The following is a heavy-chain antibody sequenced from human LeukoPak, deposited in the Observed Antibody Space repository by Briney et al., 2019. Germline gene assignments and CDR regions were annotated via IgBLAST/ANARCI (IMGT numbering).Heavy chain of an antibody. CDR3: ARGHFSSGYVFDY. J-gene: IGHJ4*02. V-gene: IGHV3-74*01. CDR1: GFTFSSYW. Sequence: GGSLRLSCAASGFTFSSYWMHWVRQAPGKGLVWVSHINTDGSSTTYADSVKGRFTISRDNAKNTLYLQMNSLRAEDTAVYYCARGHFSSGYVFDYWGQGTLVTVFS. D-gene: IGHD3-22*01. CDR2: INTDGSST.